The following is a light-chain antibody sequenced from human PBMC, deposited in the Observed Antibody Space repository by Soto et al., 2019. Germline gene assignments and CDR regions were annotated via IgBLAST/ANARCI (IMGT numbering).Light chain of an antibody. CDR1: QSIRSY. V-gene: IGKV1-39*01. Sequence: DIQMTQSPSSLSASGGDRVTITCRASQSIRSYLHWYQQKPGKAPKRLIYAASSLQSGVPSRFSGSESGTDFTLTISSLQPEDFATYYCHQSYSTPFTFGPGTKVDIK. J-gene: IGKJ3*01. CDR3: HQSYSTPFT. CDR2: AAS.